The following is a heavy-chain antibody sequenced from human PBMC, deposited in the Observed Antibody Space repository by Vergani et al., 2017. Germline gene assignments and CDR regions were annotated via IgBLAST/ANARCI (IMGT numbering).Heavy chain of an antibody. D-gene: IGHD6-19*01. V-gene: IGHV3-7*01. CDR2: IKQDGSEK. CDR1: GFTFSSYW. CDR3: ARAYSSGWYYDY. Sequence: EVQLVESGGGLVQSGGSLRLSCAASGFTFSSYWMSWVRQAPGKGLEGGANIKQDGSEKYYVDSVKGRFIISRDNAKNSLYLQMNSLRVEDTAVYYCARAYSSGWYYDYWGQGTLVTVSS. J-gene: IGHJ4*02.